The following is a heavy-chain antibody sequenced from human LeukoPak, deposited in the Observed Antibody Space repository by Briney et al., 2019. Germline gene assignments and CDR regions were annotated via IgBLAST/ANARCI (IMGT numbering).Heavy chain of an antibody. CDR3: ARWKPGGKIQAEYLQH. Sequence: SVKVSCKASGGTFSSYAISWVRQAPGQGLEWMGVIIPIFGTANYAQKFQGRVTITTDESTSTAYMELSSLRSEDTAVYYCARWKPGGKIQAEYLQHWGQGSLVTVSS. CDR1: GGTFSSYA. V-gene: IGHV1-69*05. J-gene: IGHJ1*01. D-gene: IGHD5-18*01. CDR2: IIPIFGTA.